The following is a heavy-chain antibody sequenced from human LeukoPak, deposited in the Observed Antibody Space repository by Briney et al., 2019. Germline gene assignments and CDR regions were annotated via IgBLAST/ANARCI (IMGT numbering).Heavy chain of an antibody. Sequence: PSETLSLTCTVSGGSISSYYWSWIRQPPGKGLEWIGYIYYSGSTNYNPSLKSRVTISVDTSKNQFPLKLSSVTAADTAVYYCARDRGSSGYYLDYWGQGTLVTVSS. CDR2: IYYSGST. D-gene: IGHD3-22*01. CDR3: ARDRGSSGYYLDY. V-gene: IGHV4-59*01. J-gene: IGHJ4*02. CDR1: GGSISSYY.